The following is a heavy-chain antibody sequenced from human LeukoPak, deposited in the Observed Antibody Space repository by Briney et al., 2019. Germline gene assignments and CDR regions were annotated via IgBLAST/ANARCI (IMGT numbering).Heavy chain of an antibody. D-gene: IGHD1-14*01. V-gene: IGHV3-21*01. CDR3: TRDETNGFDS. CDR2: INSRSTYI. J-gene: IGHJ5*01. CDR1: GFTFSNYN. Sequence: GGSLRLSCGASGFTFSNYNMNWVRQAPGEGLEWVSSINSRSTYIFYADSVMGRFTISRDNAKNSLFLQMNSLRAEDTAVYYCTRDETNGFDSWGQGTLVTVSS.